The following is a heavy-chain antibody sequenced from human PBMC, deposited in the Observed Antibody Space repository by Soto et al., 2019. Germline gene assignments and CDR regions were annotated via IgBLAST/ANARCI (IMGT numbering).Heavy chain of an antibody. V-gene: IGHV4-39*01. CDR2: IYYSGST. CDR3: ARPYYYDSSGTKAIGAFDI. D-gene: IGHD3-22*01. J-gene: IGHJ3*02. Sequence: SETLSLTCTVSGGSISSSSYYWGWIRQPPGKGLEWIGSIYYSGSTYYNPSLKSRVTISVDTSKNQFSLKLSSVTAADTAVYYCARPYYYDSSGTKAIGAFDIWGQGTMDTVSS. CDR1: GGSISSSSYY.